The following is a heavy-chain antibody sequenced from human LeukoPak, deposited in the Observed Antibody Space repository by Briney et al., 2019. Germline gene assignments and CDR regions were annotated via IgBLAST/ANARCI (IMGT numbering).Heavy chain of an antibody. CDR3: ARLLRGGFRYYDSSGYQPKGEYYFDY. Sequence: SETLPLTCTVSGGSISSYYWRWIRQPPGKGLEWIGYIYYSGSTNYNPSLKSRVTISVDTSKNQFSLKLSSVTAADTAVYYCARLLRGGFRYYDSSGYQPKGEYYFDYWGQGTLVTVSS. J-gene: IGHJ4*02. V-gene: IGHV4-59*01. D-gene: IGHD3-22*01. CDR1: GGSISSYY. CDR2: IYYSGST.